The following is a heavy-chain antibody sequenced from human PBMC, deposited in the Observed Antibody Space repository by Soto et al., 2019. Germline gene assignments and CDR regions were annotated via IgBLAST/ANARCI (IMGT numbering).Heavy chain of an antibody. CDR3: AADHRWGSGYDLARDAFDI. Sequence: SVKVSCKASGFTVTSSAMQWVRHARGQRLEWIGWIVVGSGNTNYAQKFQERVTITRDMSTSTAYMELSSLRSEDTAVYYCAADHRWGSGYDLARDAFDIWGQ. V-gene: IGHV1-58*02. CDR1: GFTVTSSA. CDR2: IVVGSGNT. J-gene: IGHJ3*02. D-gene: IGHD5-12*01.